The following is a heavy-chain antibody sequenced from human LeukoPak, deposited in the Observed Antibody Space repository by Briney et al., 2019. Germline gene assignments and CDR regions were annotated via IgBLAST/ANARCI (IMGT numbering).Heavy chain of an antibody. V-gene: IGHV1-18*01. CDR3: ARGSTSRKTAAGTIAFDI. CDR2: ISAYNGNT. CDR1: GYTFTSYG. D-gene: IGHD6-13*01. J-gene: IGHJ3*02. Sequence: ASVKVSCKPSGYTFTSYGISWVRQAPGQGLEWMGWISAYNGNTNYAQKLQGRVTMTTDTSTSTAYMELRSLRSDDTAVYYCARGSTSRKTAAGTIAFDIWGQGTMVTVSS.